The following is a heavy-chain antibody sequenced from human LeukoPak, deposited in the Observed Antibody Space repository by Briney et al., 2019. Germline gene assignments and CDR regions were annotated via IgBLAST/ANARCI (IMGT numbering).Heavy chain of an antibody. CDR1: GGSISSSSYY. J-gene: IGHJ4*02. CDR2: IYYSGST. V-gene: IGHV4-39*01. D-gene: IGHD6-13*01. Sequence: KPSGTLSLTCTVSGGSISSSSYYWGWIRQPPGKGLEWIGSIYYSGSTYYNPSLKSRVTISVDTSKNQFSLKLSSVTAADTAVYYCAGGREIAAAGVNWGQGTLVTVSS. CDR3: AGGREIAAAGVN.